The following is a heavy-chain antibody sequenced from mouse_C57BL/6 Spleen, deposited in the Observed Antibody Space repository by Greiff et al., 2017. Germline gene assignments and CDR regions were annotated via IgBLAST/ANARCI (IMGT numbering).Heavy chain of an antibody. V-gene: IGHV1-64*01. CDR3: ARNSNSPFDY. Sequence: QVQLQQPGAELVKPGASVQLSCKASGYTFTSYWMHWVKQRPGQGLEWIGMIHPNSGSTNYNEKFKSKATLPVDKSSSTAYMQLSSLTSEDSAVYYCARNSNSPFDYWGQGTTLTVSS. CDR1: GYTFTSYW. D-gene: IGHD2-5*01. CDR2: IHPNSGST. J-gene: IGHJ2*01.